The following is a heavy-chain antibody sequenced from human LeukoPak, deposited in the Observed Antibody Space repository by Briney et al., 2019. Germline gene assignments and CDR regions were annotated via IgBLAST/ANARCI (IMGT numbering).Heavy chain of an antibody. CDR3: ARRKAATFGMDV. CDR1: GDSVSSKSAT. Sequence: SQTLSLTFAISGDSVSSKSATWNWIRQSPSRGLEWLGRTYYRSKWYNDYAVSMKSRITITPDTSKNQFSLQLNSVTPEDTAVYYCARRKAATFGMDVWGQGTTVTVSS. D-gene: IGHD6-13*01. J-gene: IGHJ6*02. CDR2: TYYRSKWYN. V-gene: IGHV6-1*01.